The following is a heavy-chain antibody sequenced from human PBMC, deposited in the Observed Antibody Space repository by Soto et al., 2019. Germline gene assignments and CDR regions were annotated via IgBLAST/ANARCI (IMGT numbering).Heavy chain of an antibody. Sequence: EVQLVESGGDLVKPGGSLRLSCAASGFIFINDWVSWVRQAPGKGLEWVGRIKSASAGGTTDYAAPVKGRFTVSRDDSKNTVYLHMNSLKIEDTAFYYCLGSWLDPWGQGTLVTVSS. CDR2: IKSASAGGTT. CDR1: GFIFINDW. D-gene: IGHD3-10*01. J-gene: IGHJ5*02. CDR3: LGSWLDP. V-gene: IGHV3-15*01.